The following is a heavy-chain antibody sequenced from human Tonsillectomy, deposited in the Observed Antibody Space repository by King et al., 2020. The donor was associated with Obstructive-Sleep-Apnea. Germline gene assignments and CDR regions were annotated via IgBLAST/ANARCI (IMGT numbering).Heavy chain of an antibody. Sequence: VQLQESGPGLVKPSETLSLTCNVSGGSISTYYWSWIRQPPGKGLEWIGNIYYSGSTNYNPSLQSRVTISVYTSKNQFSLNLSSVTAADTAVYYCARREGNYGKFDYWGQGTLVTVSS. CDR3: ARREGNYGKFDY. CDR2: IYYSGST. D-gene: IGHD4-11*01. CDR1: GGSISTYY. V-gene: IGHV4-59*08. J-gene: IGHJ4*02.